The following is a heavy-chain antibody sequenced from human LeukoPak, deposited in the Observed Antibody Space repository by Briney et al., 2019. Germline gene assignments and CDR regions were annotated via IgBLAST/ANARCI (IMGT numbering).Heavy chain of an antibody. CDR2: IYSGGST. Sequence: GGSLRLSCAASGFTVSSNYMSWVRQAPGKGLEWVPVIYSGGSTYYADSVKGRFTISRDNSKNTLYLQMNSLRAEDTAVYYCAREWSVAGTYDWFDPWGQGTLVTVSS. D-gene: IGHD6-19*01. V-gene: IGHV3-66*02. CDR1: GFTVSSNY. CDR3: AREWSVAGTYDWFDP. J-gene: IGHJ5*02.